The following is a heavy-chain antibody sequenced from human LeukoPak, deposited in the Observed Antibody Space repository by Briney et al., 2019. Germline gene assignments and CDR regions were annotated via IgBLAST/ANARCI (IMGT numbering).Heavy chain of an antibody. CDR1: RGAPNNYF. J-gene: IGHJ5*02. Sequence: PSETLSLTCTVSRGAPNNYFLSWIRQPPGKGLEWIGYIYYTGSTNYNPSLSSRVTISLDTSKIQASLKLTSMTAAYTAVYYCARGGSNWALSWGQGTLVTVSS. CDR3: ARGGSNWALS. CDR2: IYYTGST. D-gene: IGHD7-27*01. V-gene: IGHV4-59*13.